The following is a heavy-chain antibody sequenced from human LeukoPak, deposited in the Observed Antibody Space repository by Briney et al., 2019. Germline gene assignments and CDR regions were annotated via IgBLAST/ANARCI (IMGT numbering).Heavy chain of an antibody. CDR2: ISYSGFT. V-gene: IGHV4-59*08. J-gene: IGHJ4*02. CDR1: GGSISSYQ. Sequence: SETLSLTCTVPGGSISSYQWSWIRQPPGKGLEWIGYISYSGFTNYNPSLKSRVTISLDTSKNQFSLKLTSVTAADTAVYYCAGHHPRNTVDFWGQGTLVTVSS. D-gene: IGHD2/OR15-2a*01. CDR3: AGHHPRNTVDF.